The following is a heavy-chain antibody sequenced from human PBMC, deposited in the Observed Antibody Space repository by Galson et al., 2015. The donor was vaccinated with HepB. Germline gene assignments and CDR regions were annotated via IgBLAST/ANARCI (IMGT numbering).Heavy chain of an antibody. V-gene: IGHV1-69*06. D-gene: IGHD1-26*01. Sequence: SVKVSCKASGGTFSSYAISWVRQAPGQGLEWMGGIIPIFGTANYAQKFQGRVTITADKSTSTAYMELSSLRSEDTAVYYCARRGVGATTHGYYYGMDVWGQGTTVTVS. CDR1: GGTFSSYA. J-gene: IGHJ6*02. CDR3: ARRGVGATTHGYYYGMDV. CDR2: IIPIFGTA.